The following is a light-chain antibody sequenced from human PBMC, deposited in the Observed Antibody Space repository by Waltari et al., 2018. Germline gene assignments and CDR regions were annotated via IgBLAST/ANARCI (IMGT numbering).Light chain of an antibody. CDR3: QQYYSTPPT. V-gene: IGKV4-1*01. CDR2: WAS. J-gene: IGKJ2*01. CDR1: QNLFYGPINKNY. Sequence: DVVMTQSPDSLAVSLGERATINCKSSQNLFYGPINKNYFGWYQQKPGQPPKLLIYWASTRESGVPDRFSGSGSGTDFTLTISSLQAEDVAVYYCQQYYSTPPTFGQGTKLEIK.